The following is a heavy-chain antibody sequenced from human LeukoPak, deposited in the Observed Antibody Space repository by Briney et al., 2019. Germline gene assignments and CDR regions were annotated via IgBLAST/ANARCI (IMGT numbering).Heavy chain of an antibody. CDR3: ARTEASWFDP. V-gene: IGHV4-59*01. CDR2: IYYSGST. J-gene: IGHJ5*02. CDR1: GGSISSYY. Sequence: SETLSLTCTVSGGSISSYYWSWIRQPPGKGLEWIGYIYYSGSTNYNPSLKSRVTISVDTSKNQFSLKLSSETAADTAVYYCARTEASWFDPWGQGTLVTVSS.